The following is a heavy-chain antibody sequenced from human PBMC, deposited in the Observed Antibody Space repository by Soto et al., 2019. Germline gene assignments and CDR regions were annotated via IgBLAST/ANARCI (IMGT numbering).Heavy chain of an antibody. CDR3: ARARRYNWNYVSPLYYMDV. CDR1: GGSFSGYY. D-gene: IGHD1-7*01. V-gene: IGHV4-34*01. J-gene: IGHJ6*03. CDR2: INHSGST. Sequence: QVQLQQWGAGLLKPSETLSLTCAVYGGSFSGYYWSWIRQPPGKGLECIGEINHSGSTNYNPSLKSRVTISVDTSKNQFSLKLSSVTAADTAVYYCARARRYNWNYVSPLYYMDVWGKGTTVTVSS.